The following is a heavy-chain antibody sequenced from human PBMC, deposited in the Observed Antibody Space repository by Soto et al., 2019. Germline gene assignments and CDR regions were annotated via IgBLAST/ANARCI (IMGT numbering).Heavy chain of an antibody. J-gene: IGHJ6*03. D-gene: IGHD6-6*01. CDR1: GFTLSSDA. CDR2: ISSNGIGT. CDR3: ARRARADYYYMDV. Sequence: EVQLVESGGGLAQPGGSLRLSCAASGFTLSSDAMDWVRQAPGKGLEYVSSISSNGIGTYYANSVKGRFTISRDNAKNTVYLQMDSLRPEDMAVYYCARRARADYYYMDVWGKGTTVTVS. V-gene: IGHV3-64*01.